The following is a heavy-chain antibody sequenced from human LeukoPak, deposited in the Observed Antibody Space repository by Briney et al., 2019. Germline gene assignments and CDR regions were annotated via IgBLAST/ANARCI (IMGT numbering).Heavy chain of an antibody. CDR2: ISSSSSYI. D-gene: IGHD3-3*01. J-gene: IGHJ6*03. V-gene: IGHV3-21*01. CDR3: ARTSLLRFLEWSRNYYYYYMDV. CDR1: GFTFSSYS. Sequence: TGGSLRLSCAASGFTFSSYSMNWVRQAPGKGLEWVSSISSSSSYIYYADSVKGRFTISRDNAKNSLYLQMNSLRAEDTAVYYCARTSLLRFLEWSRNYYYYYMDVWGKGTTVTVSS.